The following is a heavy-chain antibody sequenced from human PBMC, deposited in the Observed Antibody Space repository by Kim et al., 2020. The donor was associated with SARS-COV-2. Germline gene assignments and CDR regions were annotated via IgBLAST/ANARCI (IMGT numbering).Heavy chain of an antibody. CDR2: IYYSGST. D-gene: IGHD4-17*01. CDR3: ARHGEPYGGNSHFDY. V-gene: IGHV4-39*01. CDR1: GGSISSSSYY. J-gene: IGHJ4*02. Sequence: SETLSLTCTVSGGSISSSSYYWGWIRQPPGKGLEWIGSIYYSGSTYYNPSLKSRVTISVDTSKNQFSLKLSSVTAADTAVYYCARHGEPYGGNSHFDYWGQGTLVTVSS.